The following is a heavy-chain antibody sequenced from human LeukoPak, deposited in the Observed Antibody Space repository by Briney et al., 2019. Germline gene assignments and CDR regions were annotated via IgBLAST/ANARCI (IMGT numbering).Heavy chain of an antibody. CDR2: IFYTGST. CDR3: ASFYQAYYFDY. CDR1: GGSISSGDYY. D-gene: IGHD2-21*01. V-gene: IGHV4-30-4*01. Sequence: PSQTLSLTCTVSGGSISSGDYYWGWIRQPPGKGLEWIGYIFYTGSTYYNPSLKSRVTISVDTSKNQFSLKLSSVTAADTAVYYCASFYQAYYFDYWGQGTLVTVSS. J-gene: IGHJ4*02.